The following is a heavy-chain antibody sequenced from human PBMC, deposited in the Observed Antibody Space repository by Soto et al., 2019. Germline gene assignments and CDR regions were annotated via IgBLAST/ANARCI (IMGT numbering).Heavy chain of an antibody. J-gene: IGHJ6*02. D-gene: IGHD5-18*01. CDR2: IYPGDSDT. CDR1: GYNFATYW. Sequence: GVSLMISCKGSGYNFATYWIAWVRQLPGKGPEWMGIIYPGDSDTSYSPSFQGQVTISVDKSISTAYLQWNSLKASDTAVYYCAIRGYIYGLDVWRQGTKVTVSS. CDR3: AIRGYIYGLDV. V-gene: IGHV5-51*01.